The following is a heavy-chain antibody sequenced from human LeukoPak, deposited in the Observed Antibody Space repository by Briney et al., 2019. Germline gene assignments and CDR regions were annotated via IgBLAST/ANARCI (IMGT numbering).Heavy chain of an antibody. CDR2: IYSAGST. Sequence: QPGGSLRLSCAASGFTVSSNYMSWVRQAPGKGLGWVSVIYSAGSTHYSDSVKGRFTISIDNSKNTLYLQMNSLRVEDTAVYYCARRAGAYSHPYDYWGQGTLVTVSS. CDR1: GFTVSSNY. J-gene: IGHJ4*02. CDR3: ARRAGAYSHPYDY. V-gene: IGHV3-53*01. D-gene: IGHD4/OR15-4a*01.